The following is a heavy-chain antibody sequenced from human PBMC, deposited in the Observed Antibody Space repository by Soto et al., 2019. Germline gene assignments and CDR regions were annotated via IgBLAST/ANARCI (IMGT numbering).Heavy chain of an antibody. J-gene: IGHJ4*02. CDR1: GFTFSSYS. D-gene: IGHD6-13*01. CDR3: ARDRQSTPWYAADY. V-gene: IGHV3-21*01. CDR2: ISGSGGYI. Sequence: PGGSLRLSCEGSGFTFSSYSMNWVRQAPGKGLEWVSSISGSGGYIYYADPVKGRFTISRDNAKNSLYLQMTSLRDEDTALYYCARDRQSTPWYAADYWGQGSLVTVSS.